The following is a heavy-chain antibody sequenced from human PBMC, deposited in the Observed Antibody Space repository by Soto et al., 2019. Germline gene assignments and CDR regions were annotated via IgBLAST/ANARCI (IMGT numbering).Heavy chain of an antibody. D-gene: IGHD2-15*01. CDR3: ARGVYCSGGSCYSPLSDAFDI. CDR1: GFTFSSYG. CDR2: IWYDGSNK. Sequence: VQLVESGGGVVQPGRSLRLSCAASGFTFSSYGMHWVRQAPGKGLEWVAVIWYDGSNKYYADSVKGRFTISRDNSKNTLYLQMNSLRAEDTAVYYCARGVYCSGGSCYSPLSDAFDIWGQGTMVTVSS. V-gene: IGHV3-33*01. J-gene: IGHJ3*02.